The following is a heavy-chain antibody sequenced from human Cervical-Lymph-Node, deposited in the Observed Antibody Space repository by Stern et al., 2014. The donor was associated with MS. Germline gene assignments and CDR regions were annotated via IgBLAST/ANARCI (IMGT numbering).Heavy chain of an antibody. CDR1: GDSLSSGGYY. CDR2: IYYPGTT. Sequence: VQLVESGPGLVKPSQTLSLTCNVTGDSLSSGGYYWSWIRQRPGKGLEWMGYIYYPGTTYYPPSFKSRVTISVDTSKNQFSLNLSSVTAADTAVYYCARDGRRFDPWGQGILVTVSS. J-gene: IGHJ5*02. CDR3: ARDGRRFDP. D-gene: IGHD1-26*01. V-gene: IGHV4-31*03.